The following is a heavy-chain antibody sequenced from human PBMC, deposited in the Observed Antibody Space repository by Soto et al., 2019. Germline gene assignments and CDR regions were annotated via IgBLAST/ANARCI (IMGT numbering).Heavy chain of an antibody. CDR2: IWHDGSNE. D-gene: IGHD2-15*01. J-gene: IGHJ6*02. V-gene: IGHV3-33*01. CDR1: GFTFSSHG. Sequence: GGSLRLSCVASGFTFSSHGMHWVRQAPGQGLEWVAVIWHDGSNEYYADSVKGRFAISRDNSKNTLYLQMNSLGGDDTALYYCARDAKGCSGGSCYGMDVWGRGTTVTVSS. CDR3: ARDAKGCSGGSCYGMDV.